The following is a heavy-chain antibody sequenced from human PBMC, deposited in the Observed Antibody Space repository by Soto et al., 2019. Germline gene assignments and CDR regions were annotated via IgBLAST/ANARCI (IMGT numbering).Heavy chain of an antibody. CDR1: GGSISSTSCY. CDR3: ARDGLGFDY. CDR2: IYYSGST. J-gene: IGHJ4*02. V-gene: IGHV4-39*02. D-gene: IGHD3-16*01. Sequence: SETLSLTCTVSGGSISSTSCYWDWIRQPPGKGLEWIGSIYYSGSTYYNPSLKSRVTISVDTSKNQFSLKLSSVTAADTAVYYCARDGLGFDYRGQGTLVTVSS.